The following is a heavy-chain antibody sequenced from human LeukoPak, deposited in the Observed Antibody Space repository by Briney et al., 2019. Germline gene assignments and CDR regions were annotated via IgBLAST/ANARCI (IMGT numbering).Heavy chain of an antibody. CDR1: GYGYTRYG. V-gene: IGHV5-51*01. D-gene: IGHD1-1*01. J-gene: IGHJ3*02. CDR2: IYPGDSDT. CDR3: ARAYNWNSLDAFDI. Sequence: LKISCRGAGYGYTRYGIGGGRQMPGKGLEWMGIIYPGDSDTRYSPSFQGQVTISADKSISTAYLQWSSLKASDTAMYYCARAYNWNSLDAFDIWGQGTMVTVSS.